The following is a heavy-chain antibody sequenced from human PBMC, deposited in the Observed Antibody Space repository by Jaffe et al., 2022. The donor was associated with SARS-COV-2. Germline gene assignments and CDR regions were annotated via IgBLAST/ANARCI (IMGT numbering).Heavy chain of an antibody. J-gene: IGHJ6*03. CDR1: GYSFTSYD. CDR3: VRGWFGDPSHYYLDI. V-gene: IGHV1-8*01. Sequence: QVQLVQSGAEVEKPGASVKVSCKASGYSFTSYDINWVRQATGQGLEWMGWMNPNRGTTDYAQKFQGRVTMTRNTSITTAYMELTSLRSDDTAVYYCVRGWFGDPSHYYLDIWGRGTTVTVSS. D-gene: IGHD3-10*01. CDR2: MNPNRGTT.